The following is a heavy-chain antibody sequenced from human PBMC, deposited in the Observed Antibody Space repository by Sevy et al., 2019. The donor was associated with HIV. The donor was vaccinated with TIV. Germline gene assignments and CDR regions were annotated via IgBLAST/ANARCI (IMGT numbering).Heavy chain of an antibody. Sequence: SETLSLTCTVSGGSISSSDSYWSWIRQPPGKGLEWIGYINFSGGTYYNPFLKSRVAMSVDTSERQFSLRLSFMTAADTAVYYCANKRGYSHGPFDYWGQGALVTVSS. V-gene: IGHV4-30-4*01. CDR1: GGSISSSDSY. J-gene: IGHJ4*02. CDR2: INFSGGT. D-gene: IGHD5-12*01. CDR3: ANKRGYSHGPFDY.